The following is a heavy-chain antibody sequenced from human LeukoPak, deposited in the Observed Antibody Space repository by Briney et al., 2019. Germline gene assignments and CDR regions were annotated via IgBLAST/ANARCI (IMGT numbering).Heavy chain of an antibody. J-gene: IGHJ4*02. Sequence: SETLSLTCTVSGGSISSSSYYWGWIRQPPGKGLEWIGSIYYSGSTYYNPSLKSRVTISVDTSKNQFSLKLSSVTAADTAVYYCARTASSGWYFDYWGQGTLVTVSS. CDR1: GGSISSSSYY. D-gene: IGHD6-19*01. V-gene: IGHV4-39*07. CDR2: IYYSGST. CDR3: ARTASSGWYFDY.